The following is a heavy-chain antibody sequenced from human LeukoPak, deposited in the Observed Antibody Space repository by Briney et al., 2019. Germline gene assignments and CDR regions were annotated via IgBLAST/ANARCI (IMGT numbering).Heavy chain of an antibody. CDR3: ARHGDSSGFYFDY. D-gene: IGHD3-22*01. CDR1: GGSISSSSYY. J-gene: IGHJ4*02. Sequence: KPSETLSLTCTVSGGSISSSSYYWGWIRQPPGKGLEWIGSIYYSGSTYYNPSLESRVTISVDTSKNQFSLKLSSVTAADTAVYYCARHGDSSGFYFDYWGQGTLVTVSS. V-gene: IGHV4-39*01. CDR2: IYYSGST.